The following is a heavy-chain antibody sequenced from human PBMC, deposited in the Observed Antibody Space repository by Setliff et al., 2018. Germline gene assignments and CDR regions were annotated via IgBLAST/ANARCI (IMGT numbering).Heavy chain of an antibody. J-gene: IGHJ4*02. Sequence: ETLSLTCAVYGGSFSGYYWSWIRQPPGKGLEWIGEINHSGSTNYNPSLKSRVTISVDTSKNQFSLKLSSVTAADTAVYYCARVDNFWSGPIDYWGQGTLVTVS. D-gene: IGHD3-3*01. V-gene: IGHV4-34*01. CDR1: GGSFSGYY. CDR3: ARVDNFWSGPIDY. CDR2: INHSGST.